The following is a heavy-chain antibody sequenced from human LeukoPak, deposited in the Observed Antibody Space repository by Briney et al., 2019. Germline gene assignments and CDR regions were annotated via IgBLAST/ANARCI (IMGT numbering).Heavy chain of an antibody. J-gene: IGHJ6*03. Sequence: GGSLRLSCAVSGFTVSGNYMSWVRQAPGKGLEWVSLIYSGGTTYYADSVKGRFTISRDNSKNTLYLQMNSLRAEDTAVYYCAREGMIFGVFHYMDVWGKGTTVSVSS. V-gene: IGHV3-53*01. D-gene: IGHD3-3*01. CDR1: GFTVSGNY. CDR2: IYSGGTT. CDR3: AREGMIFGVFHYMDV.